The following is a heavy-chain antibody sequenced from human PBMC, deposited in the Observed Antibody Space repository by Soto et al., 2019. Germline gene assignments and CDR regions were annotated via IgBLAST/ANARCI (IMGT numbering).Heavy chain of an antibody. J-gene: IGHJ4*02. D-gene: IGHD1-20*01. CDR3: ARLRTHNYNFDY. CDR2: IYYSGST. Sequence: SETLSLTCTVSGGSISSYYWSWIRQPPGKGLEWIGYIYYSGSTNYNPSLKSRVTISVDTSKNQFSLKLSSVTAADTAVYYCARLRTHNYNFDYWGQGTLVTVSS. CDR1: GGSISSYY. V-gene: IGHV4-59*08.